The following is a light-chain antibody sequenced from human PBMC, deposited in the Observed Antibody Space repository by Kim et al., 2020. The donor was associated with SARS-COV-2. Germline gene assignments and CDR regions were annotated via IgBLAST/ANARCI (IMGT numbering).Light chain of an antibody. J-gene: IGLJ3*02. CDR2: YDS. CDR3: QVWDSSSDRV. CDR1: NMGSKS. V-gene: IGLV3-21*04. Sequence: VAPGKTARITCGGNNMGSKSVHWYQQKPGQAPVLVIYYDSDRPSGIPERFSGSNSGNTATLTISSVEAGDEADYYCQVWDSSSDRVFGGGTQLTVL.